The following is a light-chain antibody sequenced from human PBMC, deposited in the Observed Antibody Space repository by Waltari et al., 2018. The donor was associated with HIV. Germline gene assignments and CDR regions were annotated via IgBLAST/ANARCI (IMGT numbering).Light chain of an antibody. CDR3: HFSWA. CDR2: STS. J-gene: IGKJ1*01. CDR1: DTFSGF. V-gene: IGKV1-39*01. Sequence: DIQMSQSPTALSASVGDRVVINCRASDTFSGFLNWYQVKPGRAPRLLIHSTSTLQSGVSPRFSGSGSGTDFKLIVSNIQAEDSATYFCHFSWAFGPGT.